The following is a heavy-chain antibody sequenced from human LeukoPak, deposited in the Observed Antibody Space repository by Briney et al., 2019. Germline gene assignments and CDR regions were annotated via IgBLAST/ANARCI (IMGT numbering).Heavy chain of an antibody. CDR3: TRVRCSGGTCYSSDY. CDR2: ISSSSSYI. V-gene: IGHV3-21*01. J-gene: IGHJ4*02. CDR1: GFTFSSYS. D-gene: IGHD2-15*01. Sequence: GGSLRLSCAASGFTFSSYSMSWVRQAPGKGLEWVSSISSSSSYIYYADSVKGRFTISRDNAKNSLFLQMNSLRAEDTAVYYCTRVRCSGGTCYSSDYWGQGTLVTVSS.